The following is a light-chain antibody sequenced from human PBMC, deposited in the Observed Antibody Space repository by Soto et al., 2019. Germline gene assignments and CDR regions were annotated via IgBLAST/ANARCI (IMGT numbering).Light chain of an antibody. CDR1: SSDVGDNY. J-gene: IGLJ1*01. Sequence: QSVLAQPPSASGSPGQAVTISCTGTSSDVGDNYVSWYQQHLGKAPKLIMYEVTLRPSGVPDRCSGSKSGNTASLTVSGLQADDEAEYYCSAYAGSNTFVFGTGTKLTVL. CDR2: EVT. CDR3: SAYAGSNTFV. V-gene: IGLV2-8*01.